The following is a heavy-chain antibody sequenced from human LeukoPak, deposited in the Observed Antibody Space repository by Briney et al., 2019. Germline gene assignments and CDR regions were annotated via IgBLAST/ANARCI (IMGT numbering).Heavy chain of an antibody. D-gene: IGHD4-17*01. Sequence: GGSLRLSCAASGFTFSSYGMNWVRQAPGKGLEWVSYISSSSSTIYYTDSVKGRFTISRDNAKNSLYLQMNSLRDEDTAVYYCARPTYGDYGMDVWGQGTTVTVSS. CDR1: GFTFSSYG. J-gene: IGHJ6*02. CDR2: ISSSSSTI. CDR3: ARPTYGDYGMDV. V-gene: IGHV3-48*02.